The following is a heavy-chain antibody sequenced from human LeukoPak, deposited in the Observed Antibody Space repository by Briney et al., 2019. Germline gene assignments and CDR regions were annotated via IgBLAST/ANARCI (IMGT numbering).Heavy chain of an antibody. J-gene: IGHJ4*02. D-gene: IGHD4-11*01. V-gene: IGHV3-23*01. CDR1: GFTFSSYA. Sequence: GGSLGLSCAASGFTFSSYAMSWVRQAPGKGLEWVSVISGSGGNTYYADSVKGRFTISRDNSKNTLYLQMNSLRAEDTAVYYCAKDQGALDYSIHYWGQGTLVTVSS. CDR3: AKDQGALDYSIHY. CDR2: ISGSGGNT.